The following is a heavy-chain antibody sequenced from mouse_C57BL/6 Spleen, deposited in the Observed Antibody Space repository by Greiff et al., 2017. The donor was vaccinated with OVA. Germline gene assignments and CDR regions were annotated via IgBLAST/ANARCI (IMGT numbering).Heavy chain of an antibody. CDR1: GYTFTSYW. CDR3: ASLLLRSYYAMDY. Sequence: VQLQQPGAELVRPGSSVKLSCKASGYTFTSYWMDWVKQRPGQGLEWIGNIYPSDSETHYNQKFKDKATLTVDKSSSTAYMQLSSLTSEDSAVYYCASLLLRSYYAMDYWGQGTSVTVSS. D-gene: IGHD1-1*01. V-gene: IGHV1-61*01. CDR2: IYPSDSET. J-gene: IGHJ4*01.